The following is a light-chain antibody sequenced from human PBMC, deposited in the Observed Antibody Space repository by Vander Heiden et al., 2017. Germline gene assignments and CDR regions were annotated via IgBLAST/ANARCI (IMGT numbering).Light chain of an antibody. CDR2: WAS. J-gene: IGKJ3*01. V-gene: IGKV4-1*01. Sequence: IVLTQSPHSLGVSLGEQPTIHCKTRQNNFCTCNNKNYVAWYQQKPGQPPKLLIYWASIRDSGVPDRISGSGSGTDFTLTSSSLQPEDVAFYCWQQYYETPFTFGPGTKVDIK. CDR3: QQYYETPFT. CDR1: QNNFCTCNNKNY.